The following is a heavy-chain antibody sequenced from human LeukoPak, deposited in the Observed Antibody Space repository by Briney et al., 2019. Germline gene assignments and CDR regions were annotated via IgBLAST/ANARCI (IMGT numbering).Heavy chain of an antibody. V-gene: IGHV1-2*02. J-gene: IGHJ3*02. D-gene: IGHD6-19*01. CDR1: GYTFTGYY. Sequence: ASVKVSCKASGYTFTGYYMHWVRQAPGQGLEWMGWINPNSGGTNYAQKFQGRVTMTRDTSISTAFMELSRLRSDDTAVYYCARGRGRVAGTVKINDAFDIWGQGTMVTVSP. CDR3: ARGRGRVAGTVKINDAFDI. CDR2: INPNSGGT.